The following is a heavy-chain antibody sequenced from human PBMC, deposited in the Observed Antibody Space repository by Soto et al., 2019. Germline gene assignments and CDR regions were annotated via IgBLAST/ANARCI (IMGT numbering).Heavy chain of an antibody. V-gene: IGHV3-11*01. Sequence: QVQLVESGGGLVKPGGSLRLSCAASGFTFSDHYMTWLRQAPGKGLEWVSKISGSGTTTYYADSVKGRFTVSRDNAKNLVYLQMDSLRAEDTVVYYCASDPYYYASAYWGQGTLLIVSS. D-gene: IGHD3-10*01. CDR2: ISGSGTTT. CDR1: GFTFSDHY. J-gene: IGHJ4*02. CDR3: ASDPYYYASAY.